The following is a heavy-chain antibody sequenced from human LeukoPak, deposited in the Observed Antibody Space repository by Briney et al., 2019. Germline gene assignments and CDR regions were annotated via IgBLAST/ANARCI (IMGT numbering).Heavy chain of an antibody. CDR2: MNPNSGNT. CDR3: ARGPNGGVPAFSNGFAP. Sequence: ASVKVSCKASGYTFTSYDINWVRQATGQGLEWMGWMNPNSGNTGHAQKFQGRVTMTRNTSISTAYMELSSLRSEDTAVYYCARGPNGGVPAFSNGFAPWGKGTLVTVSS. V-gene: IGHV1-8*01. D-gene: IGHD2-8*01. J-gene: IGHJ5*02. CDR1: GYTFTSYD.